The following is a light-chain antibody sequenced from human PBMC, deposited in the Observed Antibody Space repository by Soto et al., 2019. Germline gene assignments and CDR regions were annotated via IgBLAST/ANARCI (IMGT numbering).Light chain of an antibody. CDR3: QHYESTPPT. CDR1: QSVLYSSNNKNY. V-gene: IGKV4-1*01. Sequence: DIVMTQSPDSLAVSLGERATINCKSSQSVLYSSNNKNYLAWYQQRPGQPPKLLIYWATTRVSGVPDRFSGSGSGTDFTLTITSLQAEDVAVYSCQHYESTPPTFGQGTKLEIK. J-gene: IGKJ2*01. CDR2: WAT.